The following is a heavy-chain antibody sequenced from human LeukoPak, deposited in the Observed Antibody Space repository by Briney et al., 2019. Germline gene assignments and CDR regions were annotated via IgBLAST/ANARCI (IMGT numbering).Heavy chain of an antibody. CDR3: ARGLLPYYYDSSEGLEPSYYYYYMDV. D-gene: IGHD3-22*01. CDR1: GDSVSSNSAA. J-gene: IGHJ6*03. V-gene: IGHV6-1*01. Sequence: SQTLSLTCAISGDSVSSNSAAWNWIRQSPSRGLEWLGRTYYRSKWYNDYAVSVKSRITINPDTSRNQFSLQLNSVTPEDAAVYYCARGLLPYYYDSSEGLEPSYYYYYMDVWGKGTTVTVSS. CDR2: TYYRSKWYN.